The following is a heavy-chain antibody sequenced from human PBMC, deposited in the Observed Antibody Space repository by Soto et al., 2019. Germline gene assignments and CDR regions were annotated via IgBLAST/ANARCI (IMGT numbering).Heavy chain of an antibody. Sequence: SETLSLTCTVSGGSISSGGYYWSWIRQHPGKGLEWIGYIYYSGSTYYNPSLKSRVTISVDTSKNQFSLKLSSVTAADTAVYYCARGPDSDYLDYWGQGTLVTSPQ. J-gene: IGHJ4*02. CDR1: GGSISSGGYY. D-gene: IGHD1-26*01. V-gene: IGHV4-31*03. CDR3: ARGPDSDYLDY. CDR2: IYYSGST.